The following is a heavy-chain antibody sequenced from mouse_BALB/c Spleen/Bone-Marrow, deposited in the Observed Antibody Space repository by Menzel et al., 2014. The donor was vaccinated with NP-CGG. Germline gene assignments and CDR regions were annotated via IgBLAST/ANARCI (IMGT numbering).Heavy chain of an antibody. CDR2: IWVGGST. CDR3: ARVLEGFAY. J-gene: IGHJ3*01. Sequence: VQVVESGPGLVAPSQSLSITCTVSGFSLTSYGVHWVRQPPGKGLEWLGVIWVGGSTNYNSALMSRLSISKDNSKSQVFLKMNSLQTDDTAMYYCARVLEGFAYWGQGTLVTVSA. V-gene: IGHV2-9*02. CDR1: GFSLTSYG.